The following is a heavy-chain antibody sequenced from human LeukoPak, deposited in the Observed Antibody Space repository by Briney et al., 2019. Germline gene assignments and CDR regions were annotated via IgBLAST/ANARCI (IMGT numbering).Heavy chain of an antibody. V-gene: IGHV3-7*03. CDR3: AKEGRSLQTY. Sequence: GGSLRLSCAASGFMFSSNWMSWVRLAPGKGLEWVANIKEDGTETYYVDSVKGRFTISRDNAKKSLYLQMKSLRVEDTAVYYCAKEGRSLQTYWGQGTLVTVSS. D-gene: IGHD5-24*01. CDR1: GFMFSSNW. J-gene: IGHJ4*02. CDR2: IKEDGTET.